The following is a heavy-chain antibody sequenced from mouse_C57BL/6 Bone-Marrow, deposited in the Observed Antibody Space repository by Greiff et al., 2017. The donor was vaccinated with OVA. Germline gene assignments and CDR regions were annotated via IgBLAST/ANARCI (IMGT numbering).Heavy chain of an antibody. V-gene: IGHV1-69*01. Sequence: VQLQQPGAELVMPGASVKLSCKASGYTFTSYWMHWVKQRPGQGLEWIGEIDPSVSYTNYNQKFKGKSTLTVDKSSSTAYMQLSSLTSEDSAVYYCARDGYYPYWYFDVWGTGTTVTVSS. D-gene: IGHD2-3*01. CDR2: IDPSVSYT. J-gene: IGHJ1*03. CDR3: ARDGYYPYWYFDV. CDR1: GYTFTSYW.